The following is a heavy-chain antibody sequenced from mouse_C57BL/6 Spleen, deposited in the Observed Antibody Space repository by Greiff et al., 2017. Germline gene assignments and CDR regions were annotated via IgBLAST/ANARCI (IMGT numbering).Heavy chain of an antibody. V-gene: IGHV1-69*01. D-gene: IGHD1-1*01. CDR1: GYTFTSYW. CDR3: ARDYYGSSYGRFAY. CDR2: IDPSDSYT. Sequence: VQLQQSGAELVMPGASVKLSCKASGYTFTSYWMHWVKQRPGQGLEWIGEIDPSDSYTNYNQKFKGKSTLTVDKSSSTAYMQLSSLTSEDSAVYYCARDYYGSSYGRFAYWGQEALVTVSA. J-gene: IGHJ3*01.